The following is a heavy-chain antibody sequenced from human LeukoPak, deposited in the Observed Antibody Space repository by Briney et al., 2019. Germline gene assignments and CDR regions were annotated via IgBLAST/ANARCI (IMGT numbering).Heavy chain of an antibody. J-gene: IGHJ3*02. CDR3: ARHTSSSSWADDAFDI. CDR2: IYTSGST. CDR1: GGSISSYY. D-gene: IGHD6-13*01. Sequence: NPSETLSLTCTVSGGSISSYYWSWIRQPPGKGLEWIGYIYTSGSTNYNPSLKSRVTISVDTSKNQFSLKLSSVTAAHTAVYYCARHTSSSSWADDAFDIWGQGTMVTVSS. V-gene: IGHV4-4*09.